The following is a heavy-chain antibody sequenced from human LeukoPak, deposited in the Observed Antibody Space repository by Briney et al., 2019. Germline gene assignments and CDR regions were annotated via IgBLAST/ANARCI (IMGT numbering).Heavy chain of an antibody. D-gene: IGHD3-10*01. CDR3: AKGWFGFGT. V-gene: IGHV3-30*18. J-gene: IGHJ5*02. CDR2: ISYDGSNE. Sequence: GGSLRLSCAASGFTFSSYGMHWVRQAPGKGLEWVAVISYDGSNEYYVDSVKGRFTISRDNSKNTLYLQMNSLRAEDTAVYYCAKGWFGFGTWGQGTLVTVSS. CDR1: GFTFSSYG.